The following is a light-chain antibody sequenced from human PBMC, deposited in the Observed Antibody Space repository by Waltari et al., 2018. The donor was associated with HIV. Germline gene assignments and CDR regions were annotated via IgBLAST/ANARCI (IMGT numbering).Light chain of an antibody. J-gene: IGLJ1*01. V-gene: IGLV2-23*02. CDR2: EVT. CDR3: CSYAGSSAFV. Sequence: QSALTQPASVSGSPGQSITISCTGTSSDVGSYNLVSWYQHHPGKAPKLMIFEVTKRPSLVSNRFSGSKSGNTASLTISGLQADDEADYYCCSYAGSSAFVFGTGTKVTVL. CDR1: SSDVGSYNL.